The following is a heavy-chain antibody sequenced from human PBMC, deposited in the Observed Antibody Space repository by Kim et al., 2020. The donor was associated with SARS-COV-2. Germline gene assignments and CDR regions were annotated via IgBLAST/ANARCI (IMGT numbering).Heavy chain of an antibody. J-gene: IGHJ4*02. D-gene: IGHD3-22*01. V-gene: IGHV4-39*07. CDR3: AGGTTGLDTDYYDSSGYSTFFDY. CDR1: GGSISSSSYY. CDR2: IYYSGST. Sequence: SETLSLTCTVSGGSISSSSYYWGWIRQPPGKGLEWIGSIYYSGSTYYNPSLKSRVTISVDTSKNQFSLKLSSVTAADTAVYYCAGGTTGLDTDYYDSSGYSTFFDYWGQGTLVTVSS.